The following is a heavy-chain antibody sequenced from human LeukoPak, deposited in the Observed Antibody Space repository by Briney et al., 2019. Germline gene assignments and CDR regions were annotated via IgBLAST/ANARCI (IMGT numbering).Heavy chain of an antibody. CDR1: VYSISSGYY. D-gene: IGHD3-3*01. J-gene: IGHJ4*02. Sequence: PSETLSLPCAVSVYSISSGYYWGWIRQPPGKGLEWIGSIYHIGSTYYNPSLKSRVTISVDTSKNQFSLKLSSVTAADTAVYYCARLGETYYDFWSGYGRLVDYWGQGTLVTVSS. CDR2: IYHIGST. V-gene: IGHV4-38-2*01. CDR3: ARLGETYYDFWSGYGRLVDY.